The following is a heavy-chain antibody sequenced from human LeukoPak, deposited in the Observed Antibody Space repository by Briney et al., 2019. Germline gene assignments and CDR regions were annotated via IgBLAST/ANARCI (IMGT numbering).Heavy chain of an antibody. Sequence: TSSETLSLTCAVSCGSISRSSWWSWVRQPPGKGLEWIGEIYQTGSPDYNPSLQSRVTISKDKSKNQVSLNLDSVTAADTAVYYCARDPHNTDWSAGDYWGPGILVIVSS. J-gene: IGHJ4*02. D-gene: IGHD3-9*01. V-gene: IGHV4/OR15-8*01. CDR1: CGSISRSSW. CDR2: IYQTGSP. CDR3: ARDPHNTDWSAGDY.